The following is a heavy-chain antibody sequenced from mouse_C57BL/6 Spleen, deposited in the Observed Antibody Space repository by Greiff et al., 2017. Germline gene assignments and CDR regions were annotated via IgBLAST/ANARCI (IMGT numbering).Heavy chain of an antibody. D-gene: IGHD2-4*01. Sequence: QVQLQQPGAELVKPGASVKLSCKASGYTFTSYWMHWVKQRPGQGLEWIGMIHPNSGSTNYNEKFKSKATLTVDKSSSTAYMQRSSLTSEDSAVYYCARGSYDYEAWFAYWGQGTLVTVSA. CDR3: ARGSYDYEAWFAY. CDR1: GYTFTSYW. CDR2: IHPNSGST. J-gene: IGHJ3*01. V-gene: IGHV1-64*01.